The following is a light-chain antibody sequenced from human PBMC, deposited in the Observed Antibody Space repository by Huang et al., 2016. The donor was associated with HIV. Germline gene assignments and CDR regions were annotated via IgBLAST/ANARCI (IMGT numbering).Light chain of an antibody. CDR1: QTVSSN. CDR3: QHYRVWPPVYT. J-gene: IGKJ2*01. V-gene: IGKV3-15*01. Sequence: EIVMTQSPATLSVSPGERATLSCRASQTVSSNLAWYQQKPGQATRLLIYAASTRATDIPARFSGSGSGTEFTLTISCLQSEYFAVYYCQHYRVWPPVYTYGQGTKLEIK. CDR2: AAS.